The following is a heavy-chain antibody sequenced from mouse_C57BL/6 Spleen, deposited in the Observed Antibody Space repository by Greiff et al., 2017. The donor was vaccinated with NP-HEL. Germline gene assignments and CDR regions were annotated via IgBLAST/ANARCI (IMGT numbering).Heavy chain of an antibody. D-gene: IGHD2-12*01. V-gene: IGHV5-6-3*01. CDR3: ARSAI. CDR1: RFTISSYG. Sequence: EVKLVEPGGGIVQPGGSLKCSCAALRFTISSYGMSSVRQTPDKRLELVATIDSNGGSTDDPDSVKCRFTILGDNAKNALYLQMRSLKSEDTAMYYCARSAIWGQGTTLTVSS. CDR2: IDSNGGST. J-gene: IGHJ2*01.